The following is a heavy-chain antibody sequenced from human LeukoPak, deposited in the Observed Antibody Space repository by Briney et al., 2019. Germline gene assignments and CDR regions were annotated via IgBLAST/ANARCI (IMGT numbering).Heavy chain of an antibody. Sequence: GGSLRLSCAASGFTFSDYYMSWIRHAPGKGLEWVSAISGSGGSTYYADSVKGRFTISRDNSKNTLYLQMNSLRAEDTAVYYCAKNYGDYVDYWGQGTLVTVSS. CDR1: GFTFSDYY. V-gene: IGHV3-23*01. CDR2: ISGSGGST. J-gene: IGHJ4*02. CDR3: AKNYGDYVDY. D-gene: IGHD4-17*01.